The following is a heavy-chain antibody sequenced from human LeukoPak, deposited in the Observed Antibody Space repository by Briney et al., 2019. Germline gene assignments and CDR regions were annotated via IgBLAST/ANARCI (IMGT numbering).Heavy chain of an antibody. Sequence: GGSLRLSCAASGFTFSSYAMSWVRQAPGKGLEWVSAISGSGGSTYYPDSVKGRFTISRDNSKNTLYLQMNSLRAEDTAVYYCARAEEGATLNPWGQGTLVTVSS. CDR3: ARAEEGATLNP. CDR2: ISGSGGST. CDR1: GFTFSSYA. V-gene: IGHV3-23*01. J-gene: IGHJ5*02. D-gene: IGHD1-26*01.